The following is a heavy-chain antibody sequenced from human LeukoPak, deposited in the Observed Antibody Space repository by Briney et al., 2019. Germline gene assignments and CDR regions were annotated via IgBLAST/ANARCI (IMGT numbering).Heavy chain of an antibody. Sequence: ASVKVSCKASGYTFTGYYMHWVRQAPGQGLEWMGRINPNSGGTNYAQKSQGRVAMTRDTSINTAYMEVSRLRSDDTAIYYCARDLGRDGYNYYSWGQGTLVTVSS. J-gene: IGHJ4*02. CDR1: GYTFTGYY. CDR2: INPNSGGT. D-gene: IGHD5-24*01. CDR3: ARDLGRDGYNYYS. V-gene: IGHV1-2*06.